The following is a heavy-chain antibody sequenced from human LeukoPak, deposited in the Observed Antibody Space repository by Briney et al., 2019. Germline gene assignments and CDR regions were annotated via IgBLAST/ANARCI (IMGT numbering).Heavy chain of an antibody. CDR3: ARAGRYRFDY. Sequence: GGSLRLSCAGSGFTFSSYWFHWVRQTPGKGLVWVSRVNVDETTTNYADSVKGRFTISRGNAKNTVFLQMNSLTVEDTAVYYCARAGRYRFDYWGQGTLVTVSP. V-gene: IGHV3-74*01. J-gene: IGHJ4*02. CDR2: VNVDETTT. D-gene: IGHD3-16*02. CDR1: GFTFSSYW.